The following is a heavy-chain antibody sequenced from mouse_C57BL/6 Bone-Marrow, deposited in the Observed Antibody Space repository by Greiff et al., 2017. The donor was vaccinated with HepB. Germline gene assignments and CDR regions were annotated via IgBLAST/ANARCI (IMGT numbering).Heavy chain of an antibody. Sequence: EVKLMESGGGLVKPGGSLKLSCAASGFTFSSYAMSWVRQTPEKRLEWVATISDGGSYTYYPDNVKGRFTISRDNAKNNLYLQMSHLKSEDTAMYYCARDYDYDDAMDDCGQGTSVTVSS. D-gene: IGHD2-4*01. J-gene: IGHJ4*01. CDR3: ARDYDYDDAMDD. V-gene: IGHV5-4*01. CDR2: ISDGGSYT. CDR1: GFTFSSYA.